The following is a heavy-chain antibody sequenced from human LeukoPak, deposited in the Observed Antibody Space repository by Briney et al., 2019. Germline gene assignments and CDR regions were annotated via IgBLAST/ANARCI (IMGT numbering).Heavy chain of an antibody. V-gene: IGHV3-7*01. Sequence: GGSLRLSCAASGFTLSSHWMNWVRQAPGKGLEWVADKKQDGSEKYYVGSVKGRFTISRDNAKNSMYLQMNSLRAEDTAVYYCARWEIRGSAHQLDYWGRGTLVTVSS. CDR2: KKQDGSEK. D-gene: IGHD1-26*01. CDR3: ARWEIRGSAHQLDY. CDR1: GFTLSSHW. J-gene: IGHJ4*02.